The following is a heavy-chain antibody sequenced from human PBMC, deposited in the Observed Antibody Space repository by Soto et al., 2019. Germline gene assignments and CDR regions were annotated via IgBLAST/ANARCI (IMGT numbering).Heavy chain of an antibody. CDR1: GFTFSSYW. J-gene: IGHJ5*02. Sequence: GGSLRLSCAASGFTFSSYWMSWVRQAPGKGLEWVANIKQDGSEKYYVDSVKGRFTISRDKAKNSLYLQMNSLRAEDTAVYYCARDQVLRYFDWLPLEGNWFDPWGQGTLVTVSS. CDR2: IKQDGSEK. V-gene: IGHV3-7*01. D-gene: IGHD3-9*01. CDR3: ARDQVLRYFDWLPLEGNWFDP.